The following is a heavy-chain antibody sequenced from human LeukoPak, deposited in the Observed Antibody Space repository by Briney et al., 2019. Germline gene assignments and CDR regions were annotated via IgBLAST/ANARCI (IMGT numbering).Heavy chain of an antibody. CDR2: IYTSGST. D-gene: IGHD6-13*01. J-gene: IGHJ5*02. Sequence: PPETLSLTCTVSGGSISSYYWSWIRQPAGKGLEWIGRIYTSGSTNYNPSLKSRITMSVDTSKNQFSLKLNSVTAADTAVYYCARAHSSSWPNYNWFDPWGQGTLVTVSS. CDR3: ARAHSSSWPNYNWFDP. CDR1: GGSISSYY. V-gene: IGHV4-4*07.